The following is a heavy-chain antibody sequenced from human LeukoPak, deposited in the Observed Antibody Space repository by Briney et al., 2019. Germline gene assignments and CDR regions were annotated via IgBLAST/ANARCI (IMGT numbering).Heavy chain of an antibody. CDR3: ARDGTAAGLYLDL. CDR1: GFTFSSYW. J-gene: IGHJ4*01. CDR2: IKQDGGEK. Sequence: GGSLRLSCAVSGFTFSSYWMNWVRQAPGKGLEWEASIKQDGGEKYYVDSVKDRFTISRVNAKNSLYLQMSSLRAEDTAVYYCARDGTAAGLYLDLWGQGTLVTVSS. D-gene: IGHD6-13*01. V-gene: IGHV3-7*01.